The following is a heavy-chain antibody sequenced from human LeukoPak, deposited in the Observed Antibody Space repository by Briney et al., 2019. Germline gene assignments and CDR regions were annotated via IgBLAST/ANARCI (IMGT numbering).Heavy chain of an antibody. D-gene: IGHD1-26*01. CDR1: GFIFSDHY. V-gene: IGHV3-11*04. Sequence: GGSLRLSCTASGFIFSDHYMHWIRQAPGKGLEWLSYISKGSDTIYYADSVKGRFTISRDNSKNSLYLQMTSLRVDDTAIYFCARDGEFTTHIDHWGQGALVTVSS. J-gene: IGHJ4*02. CDR2: ISKGSDTI. CDR3: ARDGEFTTHIDH.